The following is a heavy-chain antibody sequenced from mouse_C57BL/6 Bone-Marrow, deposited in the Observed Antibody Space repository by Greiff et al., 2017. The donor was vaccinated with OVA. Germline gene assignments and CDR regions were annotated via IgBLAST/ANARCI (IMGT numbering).Heavy chain of an antibody. J-gene: IGHJ4*01. V-gene: IGHV14-4*01. CDR2: IDPAHGDT. D-gene: IGHD2-3*01. CDR3: TPLWLLLKGYYAMDY. CDR1: GFNIKDDY. Sequence: VQLQQSGAELVRPGASVKLSCTASGFNIKDDYMHWVKQRPEQGLEWIGWIDPAHGDTEYASKFKGKATITEDTDSSTAYLQLSSLTSEDTAVYYCTPLWLLLKGYYAMDYWGQGTSVTVSS.